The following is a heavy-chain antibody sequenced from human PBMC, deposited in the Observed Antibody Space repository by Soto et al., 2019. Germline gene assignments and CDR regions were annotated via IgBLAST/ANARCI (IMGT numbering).Heavy chain of an antibody. V-gene: IGHV3-74*01. D-gene: IGHD4-4*01. CDR1: GFTFSVYW. Sequence: EVQLVESGGGLVQPGGSLRLSCAASGFTFSVYWMHWVRQAPGKGLVWVSRIDSDGSTTSYADSVKGRFTTSRDNAKSTLYLQMNSRRAEDTAVYYCGRRGYSNCGPGVDVWGQGTTVTVSS. J-gene: IGHJ6*02. CDR2: IDSDGSTT. CDR3: GRRGYSNCGPGVDV.